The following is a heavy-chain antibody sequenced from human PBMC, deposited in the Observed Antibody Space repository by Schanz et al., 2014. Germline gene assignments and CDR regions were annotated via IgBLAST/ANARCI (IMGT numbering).Heavy chain of an antibody. Sequence: VQLVESGGGVVHPGRSLRLSCEASGFDFNSYSMNWVRQVPGKGLEWLSYIATSSSTRHYADSVKGRVTISRDNAKNSVSLQMRRLRVEDTAVYYCASGVHVSSLQKGLQFWGRGTLVIVSS. CDR2: IATSSSTR. V-gene: IGHV3-48*01. CDR1: GFDFNSYS. D-gene: IGHD3-10*01. CDR3: ASGVHVSSLQKGLQF. J-gene: IGHJ1*01.